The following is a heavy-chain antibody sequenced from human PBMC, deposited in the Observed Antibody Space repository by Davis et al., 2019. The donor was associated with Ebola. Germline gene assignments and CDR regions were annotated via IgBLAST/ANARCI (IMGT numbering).Heavy chain of an antibody. Sequence: SETLSLTCTVSGVSISRGGYYWNWIRQHPGKGLEWIGSIYSSGSTDYNPSLKSRISISVDTSKNQFALKLTSVTAADTAVYHCATSASSGWPLGHYHMDVWGKGTTVTVSS. V-gene: IGHV4-31*02. CDR1: GVSISRGGYY. D-gene: IGHD6-19*01. CDR3: ATSASSGWPLGHYHMDV. CDR2: IYSSGST. J-gene: IGHJ6*03.